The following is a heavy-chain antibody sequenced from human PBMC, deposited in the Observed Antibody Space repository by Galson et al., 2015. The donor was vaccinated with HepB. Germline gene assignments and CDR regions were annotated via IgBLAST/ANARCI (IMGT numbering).Heavy chain of an antibody. CDR2: ISYDGSNK. Sequence: SLRLSCAASGFTFSSYGMHWVRQAPGKGLEWVAVISYDGSNKYYADSVKGRFTISRDNSKNTLYLQMNSLRAEDTAVYYCAKDRQYGSFDYWGQGTLVTVSS. CDR1: GFTFSSYG. D-gene: IGHD4-17*01. CDR3: AKDRQYGSFDY. J-gene: IGHJ4*02. V-gene: IGHV3-30*18.